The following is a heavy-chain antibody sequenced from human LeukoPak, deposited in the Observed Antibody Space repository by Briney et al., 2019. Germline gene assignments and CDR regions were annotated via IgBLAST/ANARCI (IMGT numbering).Heavy chain of an antibody. CDR1: GFTFGNSW. Sequence: GGSLRLSCAACGFTFGNSWVHWFRQAPGKGLVWVSLINADGSTTTYADSVKGRFTISRDNARNTLSLQMNSLTIEDTAVYYCVVVVEPPDSDGFDVWGQGTMITVSS. J-gene: IGHJ3*01. CDR2: INADGSTT. V-gene: IGHV3-74*01. D-gene: IGHD1-14*01. CDR3: VVVVEPPDSDGFDV.